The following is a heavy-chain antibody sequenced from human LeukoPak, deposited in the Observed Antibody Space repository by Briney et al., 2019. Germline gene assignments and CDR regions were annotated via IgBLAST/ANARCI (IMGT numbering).Heavy chain of an antibody. CDR3: AREKEQVNYYDSSPVDY. CDR1: GFSFSTYW. J-gene: IGHJ4*02. Sequence: GGSLRLSCAASGFSFSTYWMSWVRQAPGRGPEWVANIKQDGSERNYVDSVKGRFTISRDNAKNSLNLQMNSLRVEDTAVYYCAREKEQVNYYDSSPVDYWGQGTLVIVSS. V-gene: IGHV3-7*01. CDR2: IKQDGSER. D-gene: IGHD3-22*01.